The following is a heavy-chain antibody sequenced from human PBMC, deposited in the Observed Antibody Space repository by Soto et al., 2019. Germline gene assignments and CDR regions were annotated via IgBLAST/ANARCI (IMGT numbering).Heavy chain of an antibody. CDR3: AKEAHVTKTVEH. CDR1: GFTFDNYA. D-gene: IGHD2-8*01. Sequence: EVQLLESGGGLVQPGGSLRVSCAASGFTFDNYAMSWVRQAPGKGLEWVSSISGPGGSTYYADSVKGRFTISRDYSKNTLYLQMNSLRAEDTAVYYCAKEAHVTKTVEHWGQGTLVTVSS. J-gene: IGHJ1*01. V-gene: IGHV3-23*01. CDR2: ISGPGGST.